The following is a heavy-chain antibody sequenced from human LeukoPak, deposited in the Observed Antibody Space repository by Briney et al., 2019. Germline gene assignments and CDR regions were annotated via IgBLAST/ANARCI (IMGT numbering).Heavy chain of an antibody. J-gene: IGHJ4*02. V-gene: IGHV3-72*01. Sequence: GGPLRLSCAASGFPFSDHDMDWVRQAPGKGLEWVGRVRKKTNSYATEYAASVKGRFTISRDDSQNSLYLQMNSLTAEDTAVYYCARLVGANNWGQGTLVIVSS. CDR1: GFPFSDHD. D-gene: IGHD1-26*01. CDR2: VRKKTNSYAT. CDR3: ARLVGANN.